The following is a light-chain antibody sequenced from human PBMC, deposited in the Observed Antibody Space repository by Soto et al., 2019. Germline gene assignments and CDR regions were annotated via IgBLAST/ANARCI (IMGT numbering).Light chain of an antibody. Sequence: DIVLTHSPLSLPVTPGEPASISCRSSQSLLHSNGYNYLDWYLQKPGQSPQLLIYLGSNRASGVPDRFSGSGSGTDFTLKISRVVAEDVGVYYCMQPLQSWTFGQGTKVDIK. V-gene: IGKV2-28*01. CDR2: LGS. J-gene: IGKJ1*01. CDR1: QSLLHSNGYNY. CDR3: MQPLQSWT.